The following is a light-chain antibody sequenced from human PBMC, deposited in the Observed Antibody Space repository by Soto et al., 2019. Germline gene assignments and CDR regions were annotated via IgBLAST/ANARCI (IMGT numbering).Light chain of an antibody. CDR2: KAS. CDR1: QSIINW. Sequence: DIQMTQSPSTLSASVGDRVTITCRASQSIINWLAWYQQKPGKAPKLLIYKASSLESGVPSRFSGSGSGTEFTLTINSLQPDDFATYYCQQYNTFPLTFGPGTKVVIK. J-gene: IGKJ3*01. CDR3: QQYNTFPLT. V-gene: IGKV1-5*03.